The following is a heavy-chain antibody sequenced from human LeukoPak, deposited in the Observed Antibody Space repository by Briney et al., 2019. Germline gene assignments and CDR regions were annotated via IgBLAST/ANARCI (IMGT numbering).Heavy chain of an antibody. CDR1: GGTFSSYA. J-gene: IGHJ5*02. CDR3: ARAGYNWNHDSWFDP. Sequence: SVKVSCKASGGTFSSYAISWVRQAPGQGLEWMGGIIPIFGTANYAQKFQGRVTITTDESTSTAYMELSSLRSEDTAVYYCARAGYNWNHDSWFDPWGQGTLVTVSS. CDR2: IIPIFGTA. D-gene: IGHD1-14*01. V-gene: IGHV1-69*05.